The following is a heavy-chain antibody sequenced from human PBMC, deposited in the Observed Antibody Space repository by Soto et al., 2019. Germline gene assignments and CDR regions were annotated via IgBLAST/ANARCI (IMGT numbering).Heavy chain of an antibody. Sequence: QTVTLSSCSSGLSLIILGLDLRGVHERRVVRLEGLARIDWDYDKFYSTSLKTRLTISKDTSKNQVVLTMTNMDPVDTATYYCARTRTYCGGDCYSDYYYGMDVWGQGTTVTVSS. CDR3: ARTRTYCGGDCYSDYYYGMDV. V-gene: IGHV2-70D*14. CDR1: GLSLIILGLD. CDR2: IDWDYDK. D-gene: IGHD2-21*02. J-gene: IGHJ6*02.